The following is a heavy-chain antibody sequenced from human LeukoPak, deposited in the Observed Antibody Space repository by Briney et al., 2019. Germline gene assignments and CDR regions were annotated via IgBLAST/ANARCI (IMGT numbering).Heavy chain of an antibody. CDR3: ARLSAWYRNNWFDP. J-gene: IGHJ5*02. V-gene: IGHV4-34*01. CDR1: GGSFSGYY. CDR2: INHSGST. D-gene: IGHD6-13*01. Sequence: SETLSLTCAVYGGSFSGYYWSLIRQPPGKGLEWIGEINHSGSTNYNPSLKSRVTISVDTSKNQFSLKLGSVTAADTAVYYCARLSAWYRNNWFDPWGQGTLVTVSS.